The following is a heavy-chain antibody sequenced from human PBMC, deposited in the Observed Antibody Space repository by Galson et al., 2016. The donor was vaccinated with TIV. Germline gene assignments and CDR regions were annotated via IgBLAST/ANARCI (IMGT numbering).Heavy chain of an antibody. V-gene: IGHV3-30*04. D-gene: IGHD3-3*01. Sequence: SLRLSCAAAGFSLRDYPMHWVRQAPGKGLEWVAVITYDGSDENYADSVKGRFTISRDNSKNTLHLQMHGRKTEDTAVYYCARDKGVERDLKFYFDSWGQGTLVTVSA. J-gene: IGHJ4*02. CDR3: ARDKGVERDLKFYFDS. CDR1: GFSLRDYP. CDR2: ITYDGSDE.